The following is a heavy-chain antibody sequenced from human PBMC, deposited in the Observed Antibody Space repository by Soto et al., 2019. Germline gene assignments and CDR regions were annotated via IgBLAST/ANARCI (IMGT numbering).Heavy chain of an antibody. CDR3: ARNFYDTGTHYARIDY. Sequence: SGPTLVNPTQTLTLTCTFSGFSFSTSGMCVSWIRQPPGKALEWLALIDWDDDKFYVTSLKTRLTISRDTSKNQVVLTMTNMDPLDTATYYCARNFYDTGTHYARIDYWGPGTLVTVSS. J-gene: IGHJ4*02. CDR2: IDWDDDK. CDR1: GFSFSTSGMC. D-gene: IGHD3-22*01. V-gene: IGHV2-70*01.